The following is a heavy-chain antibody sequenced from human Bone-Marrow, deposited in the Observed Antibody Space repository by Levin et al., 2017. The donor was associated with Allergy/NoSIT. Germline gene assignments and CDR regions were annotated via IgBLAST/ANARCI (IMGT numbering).Heavy chain of an antibody. J-gene: IGHJ2*01. CDR2: ISYDGSNK. D-gene: IGHD3-10*01. CDR3: AKVLVYGSGSYKGYFDL. Sequence: GESLKISCAASGFTFSSYGMHWVRQAPGKGLEWVAVISYDGSNKYYADSVKGRFTISRDNSKNTLYLQMNSLRAEDTAVYYCAKVLVYGSGSYKGYFDLWGRGTLVTVSS. V-gene: IGHV3-30*18. CDR1: GFTFSSYG.